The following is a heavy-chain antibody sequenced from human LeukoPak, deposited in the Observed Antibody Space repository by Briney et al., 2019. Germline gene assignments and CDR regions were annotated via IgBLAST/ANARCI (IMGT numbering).Heavy chain of an antibody. V-gene: IGHV2-5*02. CDR2: IYWDDDK. J-gene: IGHJ4*02. D-gene: IGHD3-10*01. Sequence: KVSGPTLVNPTQTLTLTCAFSGFSLSTSGVGVGWIRQPPGKALQWLALIYWDDDKRYSPSLESRLTLTKDTSKNQVVLKMTNMDPVDTATYYCAGGSGRTFDYWGQGTLVTVSS. CDR1: GFSLSTSGVG. CDR3: AGGSGRTFDY.